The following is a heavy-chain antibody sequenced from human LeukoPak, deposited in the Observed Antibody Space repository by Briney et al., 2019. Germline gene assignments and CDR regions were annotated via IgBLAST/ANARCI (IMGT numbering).Heavy chain of an antibody. CDR3: ARDSLEFHSSSPSPPTLNPNWYFDL. CDR2: ISYDGSNK. V-gene: IGHV3-30-3*01. D-gene: IGHD6-6*01. J-gene: IGHJ2*01. Sequence: PGGSLRLSCAASGLTFSSYAMHWVRQAPGKGLEWVAVISYDGSNKYYADSVKGRFTISRDNSKNTLYLQMNSLRAEDTAVYYCARDSLEFHSSSPSPPTLNPNWYFDLWGRGTLVTVSS. CDR1: GLTFSSYA.